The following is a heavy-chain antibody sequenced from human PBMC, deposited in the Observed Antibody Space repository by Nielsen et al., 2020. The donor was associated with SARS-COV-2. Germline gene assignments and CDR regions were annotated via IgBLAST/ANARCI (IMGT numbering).Heavy chain of an antibody. V-gene: IGHV3-23*01. D-gene: IGHD3-10*01. CDR3: AKDDVVRGDAYDI. J-gene: IGHJ3*02. CDR1: GFTFSSYS. Sequence: GGSLRLSCAASGFTFSSYSMNWVRQAPGKGLEWVSGTSASGGSTYYADSVKGRFSISRDNSRNTLYLQMNSLRVEDTAIYFCAKDDVVRGDAYDIWGQGTVVTVSS. CDR2: TSASGGST.